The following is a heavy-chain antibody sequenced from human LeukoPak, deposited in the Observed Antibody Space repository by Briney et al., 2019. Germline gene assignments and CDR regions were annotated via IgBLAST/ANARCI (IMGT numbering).Heavy chain of an antibody. V-gene: IGHV3-21*01. CDR2: ISSSSSYI. CDR1: GFTFRSYS. J-gene: IGHJ4*02. Sequence: PGGSLRLSCAASGFTFRSYSMNWVRQAPGKGLEWVSSISSSSSYIYYADSVKGRFTISRDNAKNSLYLQMNSLRDEDTAVYYCARDLTSVPTRWGQGTLVTVSS. CDR3: ARDLTSVPTR. D-gene: IGHD4-17*01.